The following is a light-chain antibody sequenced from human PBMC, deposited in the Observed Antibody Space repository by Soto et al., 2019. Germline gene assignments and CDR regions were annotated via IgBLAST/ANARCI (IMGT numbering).Light chain of an antibody. J-gene: IGKJ5*01. Sequence: EIVLTQSPGTLSLSPGERATLSCRASQSVSSSQLAWYQQRPGQAPRLLIYGASTRATDVPARFSGSGSGTEFTLTINSLQSEDFAVYYCQLYGISPHFGQGTRLEIK. CDR1: QSVSSSQ. CDR2: GAS. V-gene: IGKV3-20*01. CDR3: QLYGISPH.